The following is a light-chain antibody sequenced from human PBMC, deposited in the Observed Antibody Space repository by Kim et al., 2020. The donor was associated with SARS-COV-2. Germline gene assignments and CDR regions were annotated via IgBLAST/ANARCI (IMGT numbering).Light chain of an antibody. V-gene: IGLV2-8*01. CDR3: SSYAGSNTWV. Sequence: GQSVTISCTGTSSDVGSYNYVSWYQQHPGKAPKLMIYEVNTRPSGVPDRFSGSKSGNTASLTVSGLQAEDEADYYCSSYAGSNTWVFGGGTQLTVL. CDR2: EVN. J-gene: IGLJ3*02. CDR1: SSDVGSYNY.